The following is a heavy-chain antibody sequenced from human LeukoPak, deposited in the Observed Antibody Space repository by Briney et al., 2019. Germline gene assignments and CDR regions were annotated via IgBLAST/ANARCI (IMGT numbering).Heavy chain of an antibody. Sequence: ASVKVSCTVSGSSLSELSLYWVRQAPGKGLEWMGGFDVIDSETFYAQKFQSRVTMTEDSSRDTAYMELRSLTSDDTALYYCAAGRPYSLLDYWGQGTLVTVSS. CDR1: GSSLSELS. CDR2: FDVIDSET. J-gene: IGHJ4*02. V-gene: IGHV1-24*01. D-gene: IGHD5-18*01. CDR3: AAGRPYSLLDY.